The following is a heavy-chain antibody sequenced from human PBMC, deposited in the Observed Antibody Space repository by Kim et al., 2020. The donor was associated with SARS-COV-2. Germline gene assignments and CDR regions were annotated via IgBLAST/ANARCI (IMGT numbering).Heavy chain of an antibody. J-gene: IGHJ4*02. CDR3: AKDLYDTSGSRYDY. V-gene: IGHV3-23*01. Sequence: ADSVKGRFTISRDNSKSTLYLQMNSLRAEDTAVYYCAKDLYDTSGSRYDYWGQGTLVTVSS. D-gene: IGHD3-22*01.